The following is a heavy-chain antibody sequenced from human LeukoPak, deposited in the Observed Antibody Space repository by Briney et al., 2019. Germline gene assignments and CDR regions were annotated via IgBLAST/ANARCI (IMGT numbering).Heavy chain of an antibody. CDR1: GFTFNSFW. Sequence: PGGSLRLSCAASGFTFNSFWMHWVRQAPGKGLVWVSRINSDGSSTTYADSVKGRFTISRDNAKNTLYLQMNSLRAEDTAVYYCAKDRRAVVAAAELDYWGQGTLVTVSS. J-gene: IGHJ4*02. CDR2: INSDGSST. V-gene: IGHV3-74*01. CDR3: AKDRRAVVAAAELDY. D-gene: IGHD6-13*01.